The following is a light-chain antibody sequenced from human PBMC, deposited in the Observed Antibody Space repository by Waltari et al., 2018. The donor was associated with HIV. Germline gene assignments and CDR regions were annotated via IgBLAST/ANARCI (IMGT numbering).Light chain of an antibody. CDR3: GTWDDTLSVL. Sequence: QSVLTQPPSVSAAPGQKVTISCSGSSSNIGNNYVSWYQQLPGTAPKHLSCEKNKRPSGSPDRFSGSKSGTSANLGITGLQTGDEADYYCGTWDDTLSVLFGGGTKLTVL. J-gene: IGLJ2*01. CDR1: SSNIGNNY. CDR2: EKN. V-gene: IGLV1-51*02.